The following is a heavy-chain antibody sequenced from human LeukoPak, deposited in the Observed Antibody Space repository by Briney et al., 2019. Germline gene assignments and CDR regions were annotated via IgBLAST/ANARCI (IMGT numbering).Heavy chain of an antibody. Sequence: PSETLSLTCTVSGGSISSYYWSWIRQPPGKGLEWIGYIYYSGSTNYNPSLKSRVTISVDTSKNQFSLKLSSVTAADTAVYYCARVDCSGGSCQLDYWGQGTLSPSPQ. CDR2: IYYSGST. CDR3: ARVDCSGGSCQLDY. D-gene: IGHD2-15*01. CDR1: GGSISSYY. J-gene: IGHJ4*02. V-gene: IGHV4-59*01.